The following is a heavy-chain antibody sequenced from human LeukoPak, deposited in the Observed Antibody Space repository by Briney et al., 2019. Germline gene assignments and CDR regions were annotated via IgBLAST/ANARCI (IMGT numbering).Heavy chain of an antibody. Sequence: TGGSLRLSCAASGFTVSNKYMSWVRQAPGKGLEWVAVIYSGGSTYYADSVKGRFTISRDNSKNTLYLQMNSLRAEDTAVYYCARLGSDAFDIWGQGTMVTASS. CDR2: IYSGGST. J-gene: IGHJ3*02. V-gene: IGHV3-53*01. D-gene: IGHD3-10*01. CDR1: GFTVSNKY. CDR3: ARLGSDAFDI.